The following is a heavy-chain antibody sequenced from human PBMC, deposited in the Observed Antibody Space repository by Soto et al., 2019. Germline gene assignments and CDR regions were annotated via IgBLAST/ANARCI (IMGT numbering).Heavy chain of an antibody. CDR1: GYTFTGYY. Sequence: ASVKVSCKASGYTFTGYYMHWVRQAPGQGLEWMGWINPNSGGTNYAQKFQGRVTMTRDTSISTAYMELSRLRSDDTAVYYCARDLINCNREEYYYYGMDVWGQGTTVTVSS. CDR2: INPNSGGT. J-gene: IGHJ6*02. CDR3: ARDLINCNREEYYYYGMDV. D-gene: IGHD1-20*01. V-gene: IGHV1-2*02.